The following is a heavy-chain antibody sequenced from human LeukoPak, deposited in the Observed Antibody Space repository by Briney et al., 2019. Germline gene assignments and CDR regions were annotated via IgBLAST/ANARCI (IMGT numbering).Heavy chain of an antibody. J-gene: IGHJ4*02. D-gene: IGHD5-18*01. Sequence: PGGSLRLSCAASGFTFSSYGMHWVRQAPGKGLEWVAVIWYDGSNKYYADSVKGRFTISRDNSKNTPYLQMNSLRAEDTAVYYCARTDTAHYFDYWGQGTLVTVSS. CDR3: ARTDTAHYFDY. V-gene: IGHV3-33*01. CDR1: GFTFSSYG. CDR2: IWYDGSNK.